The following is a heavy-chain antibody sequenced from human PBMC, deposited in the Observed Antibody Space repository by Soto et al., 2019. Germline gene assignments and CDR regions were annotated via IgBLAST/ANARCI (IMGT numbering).Heavy chain of an antibody. CDR3: AKDDIAAAGNGMDV. Sequence: QVQLVESGGGVVQPGRSLRLSCAASGFTFSSYGMHWVRQAPGKGLEWVAVISYDGSNKYYADSVKGRFTISRDNSKNTLYLQMSSLRAEDTAVYYCAKDDIAAAGNGMDVWGQGTTVTVSS. D-gene: IGHD6-13*01. CDR1: GFTFSSYG. CDR2: ISYDGSNK. J-gene: IGHJ6*02. V-gene: IGHV3-30*18.